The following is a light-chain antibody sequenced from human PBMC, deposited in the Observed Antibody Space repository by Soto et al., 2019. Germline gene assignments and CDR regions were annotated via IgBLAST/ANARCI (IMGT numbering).Light chain of an antibody. CDR3: QQYDSSPGLT. Sequence: TVSLYKRERAGLSCTSIQSVSSSYLAWYQQKPGQAPRLLIYAASSRATGTPDRFSGSGSGTDFTLTISRLEPEDFAVYYCQQYDSSPGLTVCGGS. V-gene: IGKV3-20*01. CDR1: QSVSSSY. J-gene: IGKJ4*01. CDR2: AAS.